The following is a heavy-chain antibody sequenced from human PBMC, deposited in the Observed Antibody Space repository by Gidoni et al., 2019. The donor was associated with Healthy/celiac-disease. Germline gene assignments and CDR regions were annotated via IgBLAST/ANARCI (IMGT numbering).Heavy chain of an antibody. CDR2: ISYDGSNK. CDR1: GFTFSSYG. J-gene: IGHJ4*02. CDR3: AKPYYYDSSGYFDY. D-gene: IGHD3-22*01. Sequence: QVQLGEAGGGVVQPGRARRLSCAAAGFTFSSYGMHWVRQAPGKGLECVAVISYDGSNKYYADSVQGRFTISRDNSKNTLYLQMNSLRAEDTAVYYCAKPYYYDSSGYFDYWGQGTLVTVSS. V-gene: IGHV3-30*18.